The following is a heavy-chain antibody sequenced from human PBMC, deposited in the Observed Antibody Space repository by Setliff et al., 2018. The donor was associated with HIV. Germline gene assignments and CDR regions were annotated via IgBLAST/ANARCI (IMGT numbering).Heavy chain of an antibody. Sequence: RLSCAASGFTFSSYSMNWVRQAPGKGLEWVSSISSSSSYIYYADSMKGRFTISRDNAKNSLYLQMNSLRAEDTAVYYCAIPSSGNFYFDYWGQGTLVTVSS. J-gene: IGHJ4*02. CDR3: AIPSSGNFYFDY. V-gene: IGHV3-21*01. D-gene: IGHD1-26*01. CDR2: ISSSSSYI. CDR1: GFTFSSYS.